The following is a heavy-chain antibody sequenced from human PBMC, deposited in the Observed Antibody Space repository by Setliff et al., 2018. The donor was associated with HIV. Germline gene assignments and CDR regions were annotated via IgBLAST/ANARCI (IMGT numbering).Heavy chain of an antibody. Sequence: LSLTCTVSGGSVSSGSYYWSWIRQPPGKGLEWIGYIYYSGSTNYNPSLKSRVTISVDTSKNQFSLKLTSVTAADTAVYYCASAGSGTRAPPRYWGQGTLVTVSS. CDR2: IYYSGST. CDR1: GGSVSSGSYY. J-gene: IGHJ4*02. CDR3: ASAGSGTRAPPRY. V-gene: IGHV4-61*01. D-gene: IGHD1-1*01.